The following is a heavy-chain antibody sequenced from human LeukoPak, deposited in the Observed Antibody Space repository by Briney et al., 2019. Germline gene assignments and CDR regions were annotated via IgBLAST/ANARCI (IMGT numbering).Heavy chain of an antibody. J-gene: IGHJ5*02. V-gene: IGHV3-53*01. D-gene: IGHD1-1*01. CDR3: ARDLWNDA. CDR1: GFTVSSNY. Sequence: GGSLRLSSAASGFTVSSNYMNWVRQAPGKGLEWVSVIYSGGSTYYADSVKGRFTISKDNSKNTLYLQMNSLRAEDTAVYYCARDLWNDAWGQGTLVTVSS. CDR2: IYSGGST.